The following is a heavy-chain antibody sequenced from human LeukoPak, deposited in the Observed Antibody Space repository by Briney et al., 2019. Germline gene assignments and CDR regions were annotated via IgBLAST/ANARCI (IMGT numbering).Heavy chain of an antibody. CDR3: ARDPLAVTTNTYA. Sequence: QPGGSLRLSCAASGFTVNNNYMNWVRQAPGKGLEWVSLIYSGGTTSYADSVKGRFTISRDNSKNTLYLQMNSLRVEDTAVYYCARDPLAVTTNTYAWGQGTLVTVSS. V-gene: IGHV3-66*01. J-gene: IGHJ5*02. D-gene: IGHD1-1*01. CDR1: GFTVNNNY. CDR2: IYSGGTT.